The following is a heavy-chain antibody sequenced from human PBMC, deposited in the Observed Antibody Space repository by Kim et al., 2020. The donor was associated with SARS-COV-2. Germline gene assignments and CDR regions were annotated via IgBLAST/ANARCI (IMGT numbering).Heavy chain of an antibody. J-gene: IGHJ5*02. CDR2: ITYSGSNK. CDR3: AKDHARAAAATSGFDA. CDR1: GFTFSSYG. D-gene: IGHD6-13*01. V-gene: IGHV3-30*18. Sequence: GGSLRLSCAASGFTFSSYGMHWVRQAPGKGLEWVSVITYSGSNKYYADSVKGRFTISRDNSKNTLYLQMNSLRAEDTAVYYCAKDHARAAAATSGFDAWGQGTLVTVSS.